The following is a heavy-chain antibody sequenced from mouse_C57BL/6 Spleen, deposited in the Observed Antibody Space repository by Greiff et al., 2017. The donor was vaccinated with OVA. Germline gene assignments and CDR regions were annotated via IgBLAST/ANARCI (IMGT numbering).Heavy chain of an antibody. Sequence: EVQLVESGGGLVKPGGSLKLSCAASGFTFSDYGMHWVRQAPEKGLEWVAYISSGSSTIYYADTVKGRFTIARDNAKNTLFLQMTSLRSEDTAMYYCAREITTVVARGFAYWGQGTLVTVSA. V-gene: IGHV5-17*01. D-gene: IGHD1-1*01. CDR2: ISSGSSTI. J-gene: IGHJ3*01. CDR1: GFTFSDYG. CDR3: AREITTVVARGFAY.